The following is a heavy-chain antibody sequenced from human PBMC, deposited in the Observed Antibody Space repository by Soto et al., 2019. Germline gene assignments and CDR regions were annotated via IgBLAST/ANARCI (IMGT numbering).Heavy chain of an antibody. CDR2: IHYSGST. J-gene: IGHJ4*02. Sequence: QVQLQESGPGLVKPSETLSLTCTVPGGSVSIGTYYWSWIRQPPGKGLEWIGFIHYSGSTNYNPSLTSRVPLQVDESKNQFSLKLTSVNAADPAVYYCTRGRDADKNGHWGQGTLVTVYS. V-gene: IGHV4-61*01. CDR3: TRGRDADKNGH. D-gene: IGHD2-2*01. CDR1: GGSVSIGTYY.